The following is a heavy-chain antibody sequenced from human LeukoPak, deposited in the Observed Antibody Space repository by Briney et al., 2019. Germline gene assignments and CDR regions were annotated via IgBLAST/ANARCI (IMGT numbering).Heavy chain of an antibody. J-gene: IGHJ4*02. CDR3: ARGVAPIYIAAGDY. CDR1: GYTFTGYY. CDR2: INPNSGGT. Sequence: ASVKVSCKASGYTFTGYYMHWVRQAPGQGLEWMGWINPNSGGTNYAQKFQGRVTMTRDTSISTAYMELSRLRSDDTAVYYCARGVAPIYIAAGDYWGQGTLVTVSS. D-gene: IGHD6-13*01. V-gene: IGHV1-2*02.